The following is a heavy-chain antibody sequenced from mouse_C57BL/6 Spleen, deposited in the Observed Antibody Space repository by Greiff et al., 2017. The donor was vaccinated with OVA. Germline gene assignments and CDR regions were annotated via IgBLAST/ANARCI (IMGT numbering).Heavy chain of an antibody. CDR2: INPGSGGT. CDR3: ARLDDYDYAMDY. J-gene: IGHJ4*01. V-gene: IGHV1-54*01. Sequence: QVQLQQSGAELVRPGTSVKVSCKASGYAFTNYLIEWVKQRPGQGLEWIGVINPGSGGTNYNETFKGKATLTADKSSSTAYMQLSSLTSEDSAVYFCARLDDYDYAMDYWGQGTSVTVSS. D-gene: IGHD2-4*01. CDR1: GYAFTNYL.